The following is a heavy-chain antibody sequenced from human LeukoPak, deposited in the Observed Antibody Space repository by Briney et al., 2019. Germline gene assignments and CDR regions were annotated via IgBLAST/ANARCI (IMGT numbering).Heavy chain of an antibody. D-gene: IGHD3-22*01. Sequence: GESLKISCKGSGYTFTKYWIGWVRQMPGKGLEWMGIIYPSDSDTTYSPSLQGQVTISADKSISTAYLQWSSLKASDTAMYYCARLYDSSGYFDYWGQGTLVTVSS. CDR2: IYPSDSDT. J-gene: IGHJ4*02. CDR1: GYTFTKYW. V-gene: IGHV5-51*01. CDR3: ARLYDSSGYFDY.